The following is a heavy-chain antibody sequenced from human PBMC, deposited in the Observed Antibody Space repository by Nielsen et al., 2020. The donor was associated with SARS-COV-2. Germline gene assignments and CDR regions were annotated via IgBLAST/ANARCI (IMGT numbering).Heavy chain of an antibody. CDR1: GFTVSSNY. J-gene: IGHJ6*02. V-gene: IGHV3-74*01. CDR2: INSDGSST. Sequence: GGSLRLSCAASGFTVSSNYMSWVRQAPGKGLVWVSRINSDGSSTSYADSVKGRFTISRDNSKNTLYLQMNSLRAEDTAVYYCANARGDGMDVWGQGTTVTVSS. D-gene: IGHD1-1*01. CDR3: ANARGDGMDV.